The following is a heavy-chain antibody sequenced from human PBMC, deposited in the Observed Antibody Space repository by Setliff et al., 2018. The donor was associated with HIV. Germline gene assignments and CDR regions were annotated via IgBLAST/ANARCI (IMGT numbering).Heavy chain of an antibody. J-gene: IGHJ2*01. CDR1: GFTFSSYD. Sequence: GSLRLSCAASGFTFSSYDMHWVRQATGKGLEWVSAIGTAGDTYYPGSVKGRFTISRENAKNSLYLQMNSLRAGDTAVYYCARVGNWQQLGAGGSSDWYFDLWGRGTLVTVSS. CDR3: ARVGNWQQLGAGGSSDWYFDL. CDR2: IGTAGDT. V-gene: IGHV3-13*01. D-gene: IGHD6-13*01.